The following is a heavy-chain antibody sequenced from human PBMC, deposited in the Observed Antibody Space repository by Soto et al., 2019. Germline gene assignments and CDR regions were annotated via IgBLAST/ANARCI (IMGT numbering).Heavy chain of an antibody. Sequence: QVQLVQSGAEVKKPGSSVKVYCKASGGTVSSYTINWVRQAPGQGLEWMVRIIPILGILNYAQKFQGRVTITADKSTGTAYMELSSLGSEDTAVYYCARALGDSSGPYERYYYMDVRGNGTTVTVSS. CDR3: ARALGDSSGPYERYYYMDV. V-gene: IGHV1-69*02. D-gene: IGHD6-19*01. CDR2: IIPILGIL. J-gene: IGHJ6*03. CDR1: GGTVSSYT.